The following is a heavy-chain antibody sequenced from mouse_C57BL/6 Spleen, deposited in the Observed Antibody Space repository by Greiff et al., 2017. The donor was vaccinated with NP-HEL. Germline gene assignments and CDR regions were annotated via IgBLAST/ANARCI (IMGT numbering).Heavy chain of an antibody. CDR1: GFTFSDYG. D-gene: IGHD1-1*01. V-gene: IGHV5-17*01. Sequence: EVKLMESGGGLVKPGGSLKLSCAASGFTFSDYGMHWVRQAPEKGLEWVAYISSGSSTIYSADTVKGRFPISRDNAKNTLFLQMTSLRSEDTAMYYCAGEAIYYYGSSPFAYWGQGTLVTVSA. J-gene: IGHJ3*01. CDR3: AGEAIYYYGSSPFAY. CDR2: ISSGSSTI.